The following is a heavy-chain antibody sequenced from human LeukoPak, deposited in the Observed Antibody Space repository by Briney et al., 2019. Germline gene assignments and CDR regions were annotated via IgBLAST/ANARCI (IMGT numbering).Heavy chain of an antibody. Sequence: GGSLRLSCAASGFTFSNYGLSWVRQAPGKGLEWVSAISGNSGSTYYADSVKGRFTISRDNSKNTLYLQMSSLRGEDTAVYYCARGGIGDTGGYYLFVYWGQGTRVTVSS. J-gene: IGHJ4*02. CDR1: GFTFSNYG. CDR2: ISGNSGST. CDR3: ARGGIGDTGGYYLFVY. V-gene: IGHV3-23*01. D-gene: IGHD3-22*01.